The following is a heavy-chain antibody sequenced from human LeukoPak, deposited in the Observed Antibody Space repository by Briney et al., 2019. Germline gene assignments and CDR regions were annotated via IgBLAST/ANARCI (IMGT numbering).Heavy chain of an antibody. CDR3: ARYSPAPLDAFEI. CDR2: INGDIGGT. D-gene: IGHD6-13*01. CDR1: GYTFTDYY. J-gene: IGHJ3*02. Sequence: ASVKVSCKATGYTFTDYYMHWVRQAPGQGLEWMRWINGDIGGTHYAQNFQGRVTMTRDTSTGTAYLEVSGLRSDDTAMYYCARYSPAPLDAFEIWGQGAMVSVSS. V-gene: IGHV1-2*02.